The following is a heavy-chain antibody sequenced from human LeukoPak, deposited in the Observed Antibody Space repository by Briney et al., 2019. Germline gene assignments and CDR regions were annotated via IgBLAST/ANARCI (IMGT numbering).Heavy chain of an antibody. Sequence: EPGGSLRLSCAASGFIFDNYAMYWVRQAPGKGLECVSSITWNSDKIKYADSVRGRFTISRDNAKNSLYLQMDSLRAEDTAFYYCAKGGDLLTGYYKGFDYWGQGTLVTVSS. J-gene: IGHJ4*02. CDR1: GFIFDNYA. CDR3: AKGGDLLTGYYKGFDY. CDR2: ITWNSDKI. D-gene: IGHD3-9*01. V-gene: IGHV3-9*01.